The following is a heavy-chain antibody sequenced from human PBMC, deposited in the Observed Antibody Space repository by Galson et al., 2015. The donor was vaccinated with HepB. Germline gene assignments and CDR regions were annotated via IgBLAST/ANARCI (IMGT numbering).Heavy chain of an antibody. CDR1: GYTFTSYG. CDR3: ARESMTTSRKGGWFDP. D-gene: IGHD4-17*01. J-gene: IGHJ5*02. V-gene: IGHV1-18*04. CDR2: ISAYTGNT. Sequence: SVKVSCKASGYTFTSYGISWVRQAPGQGLEWMGWISAYTGNTNYAQRLQGRVTMTTDTSTSTAYMELRSLRSEDTAVYYCARESMTTSRKGGWFDPWGQGTLVTVSS.